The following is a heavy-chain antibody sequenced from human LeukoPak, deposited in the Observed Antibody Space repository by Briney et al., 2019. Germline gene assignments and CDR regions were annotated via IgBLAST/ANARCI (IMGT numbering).Heavy chain of an antibody. CDR2: INPNSGGT. V-gene: IGHV1-2*02. CDR1: GYTFTGYY. CDR3: ARDPGEQPNWFDP. Sequence: VASVKVSCKASGYTFTGYYMHWVRQAPGRGLEWMGWINPNSGGTNYAQKFQGRVTMTRDTSISTAYMELSRLRSDDTAVYYCARDPGEQPNWFDPWGQGTLVTVSS. D-gene: IGHD7-27*01. J-gene: IGHJ5*02.